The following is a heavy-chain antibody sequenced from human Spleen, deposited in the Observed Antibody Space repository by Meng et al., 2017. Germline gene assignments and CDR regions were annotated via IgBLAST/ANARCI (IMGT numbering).Heavy chain of an antibody. CDR3: ARWWNASDY. CDR1: GFIFSSYD. CDR2: ISYDGSNK. V-gene: IGHV3-30*01. D-gene: IGHD1-1*01. J-gene: IGHJ4*02. Sequence: VQRVGSGVGVVQPGRSLRLSCAAYGFIFSSYDMHWVRQAPGKGLEWVVVISYDGSNKYYADSVKGRFTISRDNSKNTLYLQMNRLRAEDTAVYYCARWWNASDYWGQGTLVTVSS.